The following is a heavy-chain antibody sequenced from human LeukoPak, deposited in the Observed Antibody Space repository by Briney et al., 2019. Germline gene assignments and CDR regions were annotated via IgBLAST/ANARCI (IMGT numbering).Heavy chain of an antibody. J-gene: IGHJ5*02. V-gene: IGHV3-30*02. Sequence: PGGSLRLSCAASGFTFSSYGMHWVRQAPGKGLEWVALIWYDGSNKYYADSVKGRFTISRDNSKNTLYLQMNSLRAEDTAVYYCAKSYDILTGYSNWFDPWGQGTLVTVSS. CDR3: AKSYDILTGYSNWFDP. CDR2: IWYDGSNK. D-gene: IGHD3-9*01. CDR1: GFTFSSYG.